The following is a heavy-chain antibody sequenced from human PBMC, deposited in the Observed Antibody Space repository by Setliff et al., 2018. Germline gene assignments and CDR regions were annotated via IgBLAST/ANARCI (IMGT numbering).Heavy chain of an antibody. CDR3: AREGVHTWASTDYHYYMDV. D-gene: IGHD2-21*01. J-gene: IGHJ6*03. Sequence: SVKVSCKASGGTFSSYGISWVRQAPGQGLEWMGGTIPVFGTTDYAQKFQGRVTIMTDESTSTVYMELSSLTSEDTAVYYCAREGVHTWASTDYHYYMDVWGRGTTVTVSS. V-gene: IGHV1-69*05. CDR1: GGTFSSYG. CDR2: TIPVFGTT.